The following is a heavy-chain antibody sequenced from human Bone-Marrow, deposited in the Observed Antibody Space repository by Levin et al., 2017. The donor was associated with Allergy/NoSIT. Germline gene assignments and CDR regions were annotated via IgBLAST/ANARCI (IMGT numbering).Heavy chain of an antibody. Sequence: GESLKISCAASGFTFSDYYMSWIRQAPGKGLEWVSYISSSGSTIYYADSVKGRFTISRDNAKNSLYLQMNSLRAEDTAVYYCARCEQQLPPDYWGQGTLVTVSS. J-gene: IGHJ4*02. CDR2: ISSSGSTI. V-gene: IGHV3-11*01. CDR3: ARCEQQLPPDY. D-gene: IGHD6-13*01. CDR1: GFTFSDYY.